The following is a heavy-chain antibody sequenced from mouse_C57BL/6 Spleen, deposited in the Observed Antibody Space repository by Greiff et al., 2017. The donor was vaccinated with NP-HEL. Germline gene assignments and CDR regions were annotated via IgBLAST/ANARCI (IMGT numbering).Heavy chain of an antibody. CDR3: ATLYGNYEGY. V-gene: IGHV1-64*01. J-gene: IGHJ2*01. D-gene: IGHD2-1*01. CDR1: GYTFTSYW. Sequence: VQLQQPGAELVKPGASVKLSCKASGYTFTSYWMHWVKQRPGHGLEWIGMIHPNSGSTNYNEKFKSKATLTVDKSSSTAYMQLSSLTSEDSAVYYCATLYGNYEGYWGQGTTLTVSS. CDR2: IHPNSGST.